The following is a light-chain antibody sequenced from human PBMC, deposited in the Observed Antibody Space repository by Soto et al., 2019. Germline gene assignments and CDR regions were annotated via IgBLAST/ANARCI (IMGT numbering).Light chain of an antibody. J-gene: IGKJ1*01. CDR1: QSISIW. CDR3: QQYNNYLT. Sequence: DIQMTQSPSTLSASVGDRVTSTCRASQSISIWLAWYQQKPGKAPKLLIYKASSLESGVPSRFSGSGSGTEFTLTISSLQPDDFATYYCQQYNNYLTFGQGTKVDIK. CDR2: KAS. V-gene: IGKV1-5*03.